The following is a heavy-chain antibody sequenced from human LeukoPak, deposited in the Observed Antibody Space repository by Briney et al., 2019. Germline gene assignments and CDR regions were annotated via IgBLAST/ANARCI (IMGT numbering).Heavy chain of an antibody. CDR1: DGSISSYY. CDR3: ARERVTTVTTNWFDP. J-gene: IGHJ5*02. V-gene: IGHV4-59*01. Sequence: SETLSLTCTVSDGSISSYYWRWIRQPPAKGLEWIGYIYYSGSTNYNPSLKSRVTISVDTSKNQFSLKLSSVTAADTAVYYCARERVTTVTTNWFDPWGQGTLVTVSS. CDR2: IYYSGST. D-gene: IGHD4-17*01.